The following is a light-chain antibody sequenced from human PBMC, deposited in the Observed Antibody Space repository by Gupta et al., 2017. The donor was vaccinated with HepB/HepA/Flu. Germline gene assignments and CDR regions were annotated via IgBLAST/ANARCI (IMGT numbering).Light chain of an antibody. CDR2: DVD. CDR1: TGAVTSGHY. V-gene: IGLV7-46*01. J-gene: IGLJ2*01. CDR3: YLSHSGVAV. Sequence: QAVVTQEPSLTVSPGGTVTLTCGSSTGAVTSGHYPYWFQQKPGQAPRTLIYDVDNKHSWTPARFSGSLLGDKCVLTLSGAQPEDEADYYCYLSHSGVAVFGGGTKLTVL.